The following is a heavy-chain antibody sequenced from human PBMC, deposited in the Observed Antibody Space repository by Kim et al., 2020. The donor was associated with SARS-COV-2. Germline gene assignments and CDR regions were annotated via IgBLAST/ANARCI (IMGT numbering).Heavy chain of an antibody. CDR2: IKQDGSEK. V-gene: IGHV3-7*03. CDR3: ARDLRGLDDVVSGWYGTYYYYGMDV. CDR1: GFTFSSYW. Sequence: GGSLRLSCAASGFTFSSYWMSWVRQAPGKGLEWVANIKQDGSEKYYVDSVKGRFTISRDNAKNSLYLQMNSLRAEDTAVYYCARDLRGLDDVVSGWYGTYYYYGMDVWGQGTTVTVSS. D-gene: IGHD6-19*01. J-gene: IGHJ6*02.